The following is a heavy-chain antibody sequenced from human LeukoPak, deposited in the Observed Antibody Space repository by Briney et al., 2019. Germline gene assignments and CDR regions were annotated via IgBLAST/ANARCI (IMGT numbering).Heavy chain of an antibody. CDR3: GRDSWELLLGAFDS. V-gene: IGHV3-21*06. J-gene: IGHJ3*02. Sequence: GGSLRLSCAASGFTFSSYSMNWVRQAPGKGLEWVSSISSRSSYIYYADSVKDRFTTSRDTPKDSMYLQMNGLRAEDTAVFYCGRDSWELLLGAFDSSGQRTSATVSS. D-gene: IGHD1-26*01. CDR2: ISSRSSYI. CDR1: GFTFSSYS.